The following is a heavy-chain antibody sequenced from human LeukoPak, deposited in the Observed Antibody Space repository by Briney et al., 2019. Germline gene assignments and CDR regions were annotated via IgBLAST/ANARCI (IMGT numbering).Heavy chain of an antibody. V-gene: IGHV5-51*01. J-gene: IGHJ4*02. CDR1: GYSFTSYW. CDR2: IYPGDSDT. CDR3: ASSTTVTTHFFDF. D-gene: IGHD4-17*01. Sequence: GESLKISCKGSGYSFTSYWIGWLRQMPGKGLEWMGIIYPGDSDTRYSPSFQGQVTISADKSIRTAYLQWSSLKASDTAMYFCASSTTVTTHFFDFWGQGTLVTVSS.